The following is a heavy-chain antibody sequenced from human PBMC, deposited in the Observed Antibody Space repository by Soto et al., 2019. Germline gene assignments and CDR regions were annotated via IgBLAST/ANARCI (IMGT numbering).Heavy chain of an antibody. V-gene: IGHV5-51*01. Sequence: GESLKISCKGSGYHFTNYWIGWVRQMPGKGLEWMGFIYPSDSDTRYSPSFQGQVTISADKSISTAYLQWSSLKASDTAMYYCARPIEGHSTTDFTYWGQGTLVTVSS. J-gene: IGHJ4*02. CDR1: GYHFTNYW. CDR2: IYPSDSDT. CDR3: ARPIEGHSTTDFTY. D-gene: IGHD4-17*01.